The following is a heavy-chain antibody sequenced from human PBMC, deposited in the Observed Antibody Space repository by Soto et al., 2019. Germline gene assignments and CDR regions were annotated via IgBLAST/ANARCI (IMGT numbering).Heavy chain of an antibody. CDR2: ISYDGSNK. D-gene: IGHD6-19*01. V-gene: IGHV3-30*18. CDR1: GFTFSSYG. J-gene: IGHJ5*02. CDR3: AKDCNLYSSGRGLGWFDP. Sequence: QVQLVESGGGVVQPGRSLRLSCAASGFTFSSYGMHWVRQAPGKGLEWVAVISYDGSNKYYADSVKGRFTISRDNSKNTLYLQMNSLRAEDTAVYYCAKDCNLYSSGRGLGWFDPWGQGTLVTVSS.